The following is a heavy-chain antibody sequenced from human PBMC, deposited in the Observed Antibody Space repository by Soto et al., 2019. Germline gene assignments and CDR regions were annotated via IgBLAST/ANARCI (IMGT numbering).Heavy chain of an antibody. D-gene: IGHD3-3*01. CDR1: GFTFSSYS. V-gene: IGHV3-21*01. Sequence: EVQLVESGGGLVKPGGSLRLSCAASGFTFSSYSMKWVRQAPGKGLEWVSSISSSSSYIYYADSVKGRFTISRDNAKNSLYLQMNSLRAEDTAVYYCARSASSDFWSGPDYWGQGTLVTVSS. CDR3: ARSASSDFWSGPDY. CDR2: ISSSSSYI. J-gene: IGHJ4*02.